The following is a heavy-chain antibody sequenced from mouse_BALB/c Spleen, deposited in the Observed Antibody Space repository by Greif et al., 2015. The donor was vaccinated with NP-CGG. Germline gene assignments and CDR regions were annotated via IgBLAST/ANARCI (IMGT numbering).Heavy chain of an antibody. CDR3: ARLGGYDWVAWFAY. J-gene: IGHJ3*01. D-gene: IGHD2-2*01. CDR2: IHPSDSET. V-gene: IGHV1-61*01. CDR1: GYSFTSYW. Sequence: VQRVESGAELVRPGASVKLSCKASGYSFTSYWMNWVKQRPGQGLEWIGMIHPSDSETRLNQKFKDKATLTVDKSSSTAYMQLSSPTSEDSAVYYCARLGGYDWVAWFAYWGQGTLVTVSA.